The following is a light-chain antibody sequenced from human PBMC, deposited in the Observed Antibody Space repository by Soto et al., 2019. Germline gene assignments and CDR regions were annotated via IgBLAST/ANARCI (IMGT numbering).Light chain of an antibody. J-gene: IGKJ4*01. CDR3: QQLNS. CDR1: QGISSY. CDR2: AAS. V-gene: IGKV1-9*01. Sequence: DIQLTQSPSFLSASVGDRVTITCRASQGISSYLAWYQQKPGKAPKLLIYAASTLQSGVPSRFSGSGSGTEFTLTISSLHPEDVATYYCQQLNSFGGGTKVEIK.